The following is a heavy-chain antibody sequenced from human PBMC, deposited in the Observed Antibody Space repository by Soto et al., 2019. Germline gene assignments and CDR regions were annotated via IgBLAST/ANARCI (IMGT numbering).Heavy chain of an antibody. J-gene: IGHJ6*02. V-gene: IGHV1-2*02. Sequence: ASVKVSCKASGYTFTGYYMHWVRQAPGQGLEWMGWINPNSGGTNYAQKFQGRVTMTRDTSISTAYMELSRLRSDDTAVYYCATPRPIAARPVHYYDYYGMDVWGQGTTVTVSS. CDR2: INPNSGGT. CDR3: ATPRPIAARPVHYYDYYGMDV. CDR1: GYTFTGYY. D-gene: IGHD6-6*01.